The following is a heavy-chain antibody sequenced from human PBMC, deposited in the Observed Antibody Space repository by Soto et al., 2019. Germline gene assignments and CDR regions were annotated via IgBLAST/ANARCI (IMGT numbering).Heavy chain of an antibody. V-gene: IGHV3-30-3*01. CDR2: ISYDGNNK. J-gene: IGHJ4*02. Sequence: SLRLSCATSGFTFTAYRMHWVRQAPGKGLEWVAFISYDGNNKYYADSVTGRFTISRDNSKDTLYLQMNSLRAEDTALYYCARVGGYYDILTGPFDYWGQGTLVTVSS. CDR3: ARVGGYYDILTGPFDY. CDR1: GFTFTAYR. D-gene: IGHD3-9*01.